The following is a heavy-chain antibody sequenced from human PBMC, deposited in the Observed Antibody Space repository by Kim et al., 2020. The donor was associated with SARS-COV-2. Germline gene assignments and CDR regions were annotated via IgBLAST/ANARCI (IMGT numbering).Heavy chain of an antibody. D-gene: IGHD2-2*01. CDR3: AHGGVYQLRAFDI. Sequence: YAVSVKSRRTINPDTSQNQFSLQLNSVTPEDTAVYYCAHGGVYQLRAFDIWGQGTMVTVSS. V-gene: IGHV6-1*01. J-gene: IGHJ3*02.